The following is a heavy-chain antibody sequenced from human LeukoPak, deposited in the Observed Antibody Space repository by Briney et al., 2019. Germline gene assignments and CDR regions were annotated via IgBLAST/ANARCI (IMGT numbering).Heavy chain of an antibody. D-gene: IGHD4-11*01. CDR3: ARDDVGDDYSSEDFDC. Sequence: GGSLRLSCAASGFTFSSYGMHWVRQAPGKGLEWVAVIWYDGSNKYYADSVKGRFIISRDNSKNTLYLQMNSLRAEDTAVYYCARDDVGDDYSSEDFDCWGQGTLVTVSS. J-gene: IGHJ4*02. V-gene: IGHV3-33*01. CDR1: GFTFSSYG. CDR2: IWYDGSNK.